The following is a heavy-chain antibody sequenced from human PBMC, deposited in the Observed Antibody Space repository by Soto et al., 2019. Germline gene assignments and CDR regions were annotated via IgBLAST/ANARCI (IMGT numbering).Heavy chain of an antibody. V-gene: IGHV1-69*08. D-gene: IGHD1-20*01. CDR1: RGTFSSYT. J-gene: IGHJ4*02. CDR2: VVPKIGSI. CDR3: TRGGRENNLNDGNFEY. Sequence: QVHLVQSGAEVKKPGSSVKVSCRAPRGTFSSYTINWVRQAPGQGLEWMGRVVPKIGSINFVRKFQGRLTLTADKSTRTAVLELSSLRPEDTAVYYCTRGGRENNLNDGNFEYWAQGAPVNVSS.